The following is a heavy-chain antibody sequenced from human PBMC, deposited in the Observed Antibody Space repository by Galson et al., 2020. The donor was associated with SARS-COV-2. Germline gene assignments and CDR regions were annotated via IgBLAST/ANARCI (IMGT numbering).Heavy chain of an antibody. CDR3: ARGFVSLNMLGMVMASAEIGFDY. CDR2: IHQSGRT. Sequence: ETSETLSLTCAVYGGSFSDYYWTWIRQPPGRGLEWSGAIHQSGRTNYSPSLKSRVTLSVDTFKNQFSLKLSSVTAADTAVYYCARGFVSLNMLGMVMASAEIGFDYWGQGTLVTVSS. J-gene: IGHJ4*02. V-gene: IGHV4-34*01. CDR1: GGSFSDYY. D-gene: IGHD2-8*01.